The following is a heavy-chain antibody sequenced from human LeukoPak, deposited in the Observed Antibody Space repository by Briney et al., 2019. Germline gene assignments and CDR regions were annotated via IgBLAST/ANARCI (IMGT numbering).Heavy chain of an antibody. Sequence: AGGSLRLSCAASGFTFSSYSMNWVRQAPGKGLEWVSLIYSGGSTYYADSVKGRFTISRDNSKNTLYLQMNSLRAEDTAVYYCATYSSLDYWGQGTLVTVSS. CDR3: ATYSSLDY. J-gene: IGHJ4*02. D-gene: IGHD3-22*01. CDR2: IYSGGST. V-gene: IGHV3-53*01. CDR1: GFTFSSYS.